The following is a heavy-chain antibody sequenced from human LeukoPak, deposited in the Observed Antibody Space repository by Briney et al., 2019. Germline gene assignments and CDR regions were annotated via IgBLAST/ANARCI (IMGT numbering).Heavy chain of an antibody. CDR2: IRPDGSAV. D-gene: IGHD3/OR15-3a*01. J-gene: IGHJ6*02. CDR1: GFSINQDA. V-gene: IGHV3-7*01. Sequence: GGSLRLSCVASGFSINQDAMSWVRQAPVKGVEGVASIRPDGSAVFYVDSVKGRFTFSRDNAKNSLDLQMNSLRAEDTAVYYCARFGLPYSIDLWGQGTMVTVSS. CDR3: ARFGLPYSIDL.